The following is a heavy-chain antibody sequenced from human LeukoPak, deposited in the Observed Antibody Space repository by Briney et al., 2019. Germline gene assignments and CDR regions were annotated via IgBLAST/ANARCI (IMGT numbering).Heavy chain of an antibody. V-gene: IGHV1-2*02. D-gene: IGHD5-24*01. Sequence: EASVKVSCEASGYTFTGYYMHWVRQAPGQGLEWMGWINPNSGGTDYAQKFQGRVTMTRDTSISTAYMELSRLRSDDTAVYYCARGSWLEMYYFDYWGQGTLVTVSS. CDR3: ARGSWLEMYYFDY. J-gene: IGHJ4*02. CDR2: INPNSGGT. CDR1: GYTFTGYY.